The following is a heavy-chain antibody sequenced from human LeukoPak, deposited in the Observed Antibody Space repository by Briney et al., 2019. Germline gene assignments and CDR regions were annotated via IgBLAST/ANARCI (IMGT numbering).Heavy chain of an antibody. J-gene: IGHJ4*02. D-gene: IGHD5-12*01. CDR1: GGSITNGGYH. Sequence: SQTLSLTCSVSGGSITNGGYHWSWIRQSPGKGLEWIGYIEESGRANYNASLTGRVTVSVDTSKNQFSLNLRSLAAADTAVYYCARTIKEVFDFWGQGTLVSVSS. CDR2: IEESGRA. CDR3: ARTIKEVFDF. V-gene: IGHV4-61*08.